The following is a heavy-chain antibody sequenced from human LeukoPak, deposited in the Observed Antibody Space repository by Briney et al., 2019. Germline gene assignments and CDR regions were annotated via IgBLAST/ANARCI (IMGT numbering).Heavy chain of an antibody. J-gene: IGHJ3*02. CDR3: ARGLSRYSYGYRGNAFDI. CDR2: IYYSGST. Sequence: SETLSLTCTVSGGSIRSYYWSWIRQPPGKGLEWIGTIYYSGSTYYNPSLKSRVTISVDTSKNQFSLKLSSVTAADTAVYYCARGLSRYSYGYRGNAFDIWGQGTMVTVSS. CDR1: GGSIRSYY. D-gene: IGHD5-18*01. V-gene: IGHV4-59*12.